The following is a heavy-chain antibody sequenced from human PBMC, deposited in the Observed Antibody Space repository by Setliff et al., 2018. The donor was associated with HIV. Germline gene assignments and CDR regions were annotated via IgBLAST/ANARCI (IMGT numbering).Heavy chain of an antibody. D-gene: IGHD6-13*01. J-gene: IGHJ6*03. Sequence: SETLSLTCTVSGGSISSSNYYWGWIRQPPGKGLEWIGSIYHSGSTYYNPSLKSRVTISVDTSKNQFSLKLSSVTAAGTAVYYCACGAAAGTDYYYYYYMDVWGKGTTVTVSS. CDR1: GGSISSSNYY. CDR3: ACGAAAGTDYYYYYYMDV. V-gene: IGHV4-39*01. CDR2: IYHSGST.